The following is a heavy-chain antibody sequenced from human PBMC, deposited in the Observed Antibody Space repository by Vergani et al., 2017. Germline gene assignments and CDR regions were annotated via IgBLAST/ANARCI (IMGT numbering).Heavy chain of an antibody. CDR1: GYNFTGYY. Sequence: QVQLVQSGAEVKKPGASVKVSCKASGYNFTGYYMHWLRQAPGQGLEWMGWINPNSVGTNYAQKFQGRVTMTRDTSISTAYMELSRLSSDDTAVYYCARESDSAFDIWGQGTMVTVSS. CDR3: ARESDSAFDI. J-gene: IGHJ3*02. D-gene: IGHD2-21*01. CDR2: INPNSVGT. V-gene: IGHV1-2*02.